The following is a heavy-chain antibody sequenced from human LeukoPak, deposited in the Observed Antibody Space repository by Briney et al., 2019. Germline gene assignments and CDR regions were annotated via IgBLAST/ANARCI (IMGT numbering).Heavy chain of an antibody. CDR2: IPYDGSNK. D-gene: IGHD6-19*01. J-gene: IGHJ4*02. CDR3: ARDSSSGSAAFDY. CDR1: GFTFSSYA. V-gene: IGHV3-30*04. Sequence: GGSLRLSCAASGFTFSSYAMHWVRQAPGKGLEWVAVIPYDGSNKYYADSVKGRFTISRDNSKNTLYLQMNSLRAEDTAVYYCARDSSSGSAAFDYWDQGTLSPSPQ.